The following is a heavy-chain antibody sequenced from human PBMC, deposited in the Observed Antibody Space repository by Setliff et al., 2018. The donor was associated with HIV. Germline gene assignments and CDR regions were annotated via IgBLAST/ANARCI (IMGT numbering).Heavy chain of an antibody. J-gene: IGHJ4*02. CDR3: ARWAGSCSIGDCYNPFEY. D-gene: IGHD2-21*02. CDR2: IIPLLETP. V-gene: IGHV1-69*06. Sequence: AASVKVSCKASGGTFNSYTFNWMRQAPGQRLEWMGRIIPLLETPNYAQKFQGRVTITADKSTDTVYMELHSLTSEDTAVYYCARWAGSCSIGDCYNPFEYWGQGTLVTVSS. CDR1: GGTFNSYT.